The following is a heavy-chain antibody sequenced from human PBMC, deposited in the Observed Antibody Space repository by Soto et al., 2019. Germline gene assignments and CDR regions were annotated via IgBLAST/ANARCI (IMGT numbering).Heavy chain of an antibody. Sequence: EVQLVESGGGLVQPGGSLRLSCAASGFTFSSYWMSWVRQAPGKGLEWVANIKQDGSEKYYVDSVKGRFTISRDNAKNSLYLQMNSLRAEDTAVYYCARDYPARGKWELLRWFDPWGQGTLVTVSS. CDR1: GFTFSSYW. V-gene: IGHV3-7*05. J-gene: IGHJ5*02. CDR2: IKQDGSEK. D-gene: IGHD1-26*01. CDR3: ARDYPARGKWELLRWFDP.